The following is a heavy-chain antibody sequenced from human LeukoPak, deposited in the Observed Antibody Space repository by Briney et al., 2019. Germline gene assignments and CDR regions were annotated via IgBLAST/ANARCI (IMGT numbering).Heavy chain of an antibody. CDR3: ARVDSSSYNWFDP. CDR2: IKQDGSAK. Sequence: GGSLTLSCAASGFTFSSYWMSWVRQAPGRGLEWVANIKQDGSAKYYVDSVKGRFTISRDNDKTSLYLQMNSLRAETTAVYYCARVDSSSYNWFDPWGQGTLVTVSS. J-gene: IGHJ5*02. CDR1: GFTFSSYW. D-gene: IGHD6-13*01. V-gene: IGHV3-7*01.